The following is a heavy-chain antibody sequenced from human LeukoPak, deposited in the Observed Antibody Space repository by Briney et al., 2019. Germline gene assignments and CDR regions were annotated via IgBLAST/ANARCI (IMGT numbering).Heavy chain of an antibody. V-gene: IGHV3-48*03. Sequence: GGSLRLSCAASGFTFSSYEMNWVRQAPGKGLEWVAYISRSGSNIYYAGSVKGRFTISRDNAKNSLYLQMNSLRAEDTAVYYCARVQGSGWYPLWFDPWGQGTLVTVSS. J-gene: IGHJ5*02. CDR2: ISRSGSNI. D-gene: IGHD6-19*01. CDR1: GFTFSSYE. CDR3: ARVQGSGWYPLWFDP.